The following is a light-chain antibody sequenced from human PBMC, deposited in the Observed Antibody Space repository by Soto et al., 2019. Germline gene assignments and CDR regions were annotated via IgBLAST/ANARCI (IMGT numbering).Light chain of an antibody. CDR2: ENN. J-gene: IGLJ1*01. CDR1: SSNIGNNY. V-gene: IGLV1-51*02. CDR3: GTWDSSLSHYV. Sequence: QSVLTQPPSVSAAPGQKVTISCSGSSSNIGNNYVSWYQQLPGTTPKLLIYENNKRPSGIPDRFSGSKSGTSATLGITGLQTGDEADYYCGTWDSSLSHYVFGTGTKVT.